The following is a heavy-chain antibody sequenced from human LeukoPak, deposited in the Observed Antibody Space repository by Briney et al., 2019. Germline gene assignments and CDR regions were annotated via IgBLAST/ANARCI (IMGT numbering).Heavy chain of an antibody. Sequence: PSETLSLTCTVSGGSISSYYWSWIRQPPGKGLEWIGYIYYSGSTNYNPSLKSRVTISVDTSKNQFSLKLSSVTAADTAVYYCARTSETCGGDCYIAPYYFDYWSQGTLVTVSS. CDR2: IYYSGST. CDR1: GGSISSYY. J-gene: IGHJ4*02. CDR3: ARTSETCGGDCYIAPYYFDY. D-gene: IGHD2-21*02. V-gene: IGHV4-59*08.